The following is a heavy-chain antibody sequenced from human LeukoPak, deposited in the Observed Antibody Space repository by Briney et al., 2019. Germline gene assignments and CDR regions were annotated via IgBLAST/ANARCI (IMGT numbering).Heavy chain of an antibody. CDR3: ARGRELRPYYYYYGMDV. V-gene: IGHV4-34*01. J-gene: IGHJ6*02. D-gene: IGHD1-7*01. CDR1: GGSFSGYY. CDR2: ISHSGST. Sequence: PSETLSLTCAVYGGSFSGYYWSWIRQPPGKGPEWIGEISHSGSTNYNPSLKSRVTISVDTSKNQFSLKLSSVTAADTAVYYCARGRELRPYYYYYGMDVWGQGTTVTVSS.